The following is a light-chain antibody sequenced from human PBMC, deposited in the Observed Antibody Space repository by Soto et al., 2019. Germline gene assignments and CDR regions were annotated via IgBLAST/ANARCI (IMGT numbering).Light chain of an antibody. V-gene: IGLV2-11*01. CDR1: SSDVGKYNY. CDR3: SSYAGRYTWV. J-gene: IGLJ3*02. CDR2: DVS. Sequence: QSALTQPRSMSGSPGQSVTISCTGTSSDVGKYNYVSWYQQHPGKAPKLMIYDVSKRPSGVSDRFSGSKSGNTASLTISGLQAEDEADYYCSSYAGRYTWVFGGGTKLTVL.